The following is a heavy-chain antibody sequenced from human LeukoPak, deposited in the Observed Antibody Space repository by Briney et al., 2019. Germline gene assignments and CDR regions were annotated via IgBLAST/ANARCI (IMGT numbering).Heavy chain of an antibody. CDR3: ARDGRYFVRGGMDV. J-gene: IGHJ6*02. Sequence: SETLSLTCTVSGGSISNGGYYWSWIRQHPGKGLEWIGYIYYSGSTYYTPSLKSRVTISVDTSKNQFSLKLSSVTAADTAVYYCARDGRYFVRGGMDVWGQGTTVTVSS. CDR2: IYYSGST. CDR1: GGSISNGGYY. V-gene: IGHV4-31*03. D-gene: IGHD3-9*01.